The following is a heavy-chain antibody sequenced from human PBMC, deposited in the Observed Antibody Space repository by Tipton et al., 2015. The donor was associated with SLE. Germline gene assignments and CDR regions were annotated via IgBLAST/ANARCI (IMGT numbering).Heavy chain of an antibody. J-gene: IGHJ5*02. Sequence: TLSLTCTVSGGSISPHYWSWIRQPPGKGLEWIGYIYYTGSTKYNPSLKSRVTMSLDKSKTQFSLNVTSVTAADTAVYYCAKSRESLFDHWGQGTLVIVSS. CDR2: IYYTGST. CDR3: AKSRESLFDH. CDR1: GGSISPHY. V-gene: IGHV4-59*08.